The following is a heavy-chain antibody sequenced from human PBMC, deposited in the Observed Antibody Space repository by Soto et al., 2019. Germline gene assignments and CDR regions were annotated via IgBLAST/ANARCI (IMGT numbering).Heavy chain of an antibody. D-gene: IGHD1-26*01. CDR3: ASDLVGASDSYGLDV. V-gene: IGHV3-33*01. CDR2: IWHDGNNK. J-gene: IGHJ6*04. CDR1: GFTFSNYG. Sequence: GGSLRLSCAASGFTFSNYGMHWVRQAPGKGLEWVAIIWHDGNNKYYADSVRGRFIISRDNSKNRLYLQMNSLRAEDTAVYYCASDLVGASDSYGLDVWGKGTPVTVSS.